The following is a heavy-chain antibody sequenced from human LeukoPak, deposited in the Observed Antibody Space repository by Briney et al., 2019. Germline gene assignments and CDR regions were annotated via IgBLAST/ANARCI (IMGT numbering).Heavy chain of an antibody. CDR3: ARGSTQYSSGWYGLDY. J-gene: IGHJ4*02. V-gene: IGHV3-74*01. Sequence: GGSLRLSCAASGFTFSRYRMHWVRQAPGKGLVWVSRVNSDGSSTTYADSVKGRFTISRDNAKNTLYLQMNSLRAEDTAVYYCARGSTQYSSGWYGLDYWGQGTLVTVSS. CDR1: GFTFSRYR. D-gene: IGHD6-19*01. CDR2: VNSDGSST.